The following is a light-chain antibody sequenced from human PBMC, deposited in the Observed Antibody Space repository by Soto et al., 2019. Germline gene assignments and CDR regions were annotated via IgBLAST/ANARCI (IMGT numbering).Light chain of an antibody. J-gene: IGKJ4*01. CDR1: QSVSNH. V-gene: IGKV1-39*01. CDR2: ASS. Sequence: DIQMTQSPSSLSASVGDRVTITCRASQSVSNHLNWYQQKPGKAPKLLIYASSSLQSGVPSRFSGSGSGTDFTLTISSLQPEDFATDYCQQSHSNIQDLTFGGGTKVEIK. CDR3: QQSHSNIQDLT.